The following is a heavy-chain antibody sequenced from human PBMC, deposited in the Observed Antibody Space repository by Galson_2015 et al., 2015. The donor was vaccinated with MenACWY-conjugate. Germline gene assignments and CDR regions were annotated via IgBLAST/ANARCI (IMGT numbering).Heavy chain of an antibody. D-gene: IGHD3-3*01. CDR3: ARDPPSIGVVIIPSYMHV. Sequence: SLRLSCAVSGFTFSTYEMNWVRQAPGKGLEWLSYIGPSGSDIYHADSVKGRFTISRDNAKNSLYLQMNRLRAEDTAVYYCARDPPSIGVVIIPSYMHVWSKGTTVTVAS. J-gene: IGHJ6*03. V-gene: IGHV3-48*03. CDR2: IGPSGSDI. CDR1: GFTFSTYE.